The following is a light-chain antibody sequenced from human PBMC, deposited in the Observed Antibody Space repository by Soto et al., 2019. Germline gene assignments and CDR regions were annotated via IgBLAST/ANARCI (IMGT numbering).Light chain of an antibody. CDR2: QAS. V-gene: IGKV1-5*03. Sequence: DIQMTQSPSTLSASAGDRVTINCRASRSISTWLAWYQHRPGKAPKLLIYQASSLEDGVPSRFSGSGSGTEFTLTISSLQPDDFATYYCQQYISDSRTFGQGTKVESK. J-gene: IGKJ2*02. CDR1: RSISTW. CDR3: QQYISDSRT.